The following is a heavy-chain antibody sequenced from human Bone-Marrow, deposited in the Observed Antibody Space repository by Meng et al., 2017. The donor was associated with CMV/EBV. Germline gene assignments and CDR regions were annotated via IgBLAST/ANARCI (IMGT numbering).Heavy chain of an antibody. CDR3: ARLKDIVVVPAATEGDYYYYGMDV. CDR2: IIPILGIA. J-gene: IGHJ6*02. V-gene: IGHV1-69*10. CDR1: GGTFSSYA. D-gene: IGHD2-2*01. Sequence: SVKVSCKASGGTFSSYAISWVRQAPGQGLEWMGGIIPILGIANYAQKFQGRVTITADKSTSTAYMELSSLRSEDTAVYYCARLKDIVVVPAATEGDYYYYGMDVWGQGNTVNVAS.